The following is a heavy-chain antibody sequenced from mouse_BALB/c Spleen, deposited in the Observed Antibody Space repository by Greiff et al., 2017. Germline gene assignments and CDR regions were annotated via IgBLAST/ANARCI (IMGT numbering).Heavy chain of an antibody. Sequence: VMLVESGPDLVAPSQSLSITCTVSGFSLTSYGVHWVRQPPGKGLEWLVVIWSDGSTTYNSALKSRLSISKDNSKSQVFLKMNSLQTDDTAMYYCARHGHYDYAMDYWGQGTSVTVSS. D-gene: IGHD2-4*01. V-gene: IGHV2-6-2*01. CDR1: GFSLTSYG. CDR2: IWSDGST. CDR3: ARHGHYDYAMDY. J-gene: IGHJ4*01.